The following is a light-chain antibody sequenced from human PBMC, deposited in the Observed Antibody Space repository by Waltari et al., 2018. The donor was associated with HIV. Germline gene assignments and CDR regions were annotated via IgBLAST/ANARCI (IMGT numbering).Light chain of an antibody. J-gene: IGLJ2*01. V-gene: IGLV1-40*01. CDR2: ANI. CDR1: SPNLGAGYD. CDR3: QSFDSSLTTSGVI. Sequence: QSVLTQPPSVSGAPGQRVTISCTGSSPNLGAGYDVHWLQQRPGTAPKLLIYANINRPSGVPDRFSGSKSGSSASLAITGLQAEDEAHYYCQSFDSSLTTSGVIFGGGTKLTVL.